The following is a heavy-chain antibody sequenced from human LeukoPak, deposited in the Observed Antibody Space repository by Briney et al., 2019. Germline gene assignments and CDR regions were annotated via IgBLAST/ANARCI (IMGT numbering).Heavy chain of an antibody. V-gene: IGHV4-59*08. D-gene: IGHD3-22*01. Sequence: PSETLSLTCTVSGVSISSYYWSWIRPPPGKGLEWIGNIYYSGSTKYNPSLKSRVTISVDTSKNHFSLKLSSVTDADTAVYYCARHGNYYDSSGYNYYFDYWGQGTLGTVSS. CDR2: IYYSGST. J-gene: IGHJ4*02. CDR3: ARHGNYYDSSGYNYYFDY. CDR1: GVSISSYY.